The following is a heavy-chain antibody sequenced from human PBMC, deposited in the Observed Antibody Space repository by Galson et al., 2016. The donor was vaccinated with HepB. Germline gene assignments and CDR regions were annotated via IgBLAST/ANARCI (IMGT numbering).Heavy chain of an antibody. CDR2: IYHSGSA. CDR3: ASPGPGHKLVATAGVSAFNI. D-gene: IGHD5-12*01. CDR1: GGSISSGGYY. V-gene: IGHV4-31*03. Sequence: TLSLTCTVSGGSISSGGYYWSWIRQHPGKGLEWIGYIYHSGSAYYNPPPKSRVTISIDTSKNQPFLRLSSVTAADTAVYYCASPGPGHKLVATAGVSAFNIWGQGTMVTVSS. J-gene: IGHJ3*02.